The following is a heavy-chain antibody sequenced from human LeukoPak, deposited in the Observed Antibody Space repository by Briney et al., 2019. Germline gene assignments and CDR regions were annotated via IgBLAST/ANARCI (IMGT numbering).Heavy chain of an antibody. CDR2: ISSSGNSI. Sequence: GGSLRLSCAASGFTFSDYYMSWIRQAPGKGLEWVSFISSSGNSIYYADSVKGRFTISRDNAEDSVYLQMNSLRVEDTAVYYCARTYDFGIGPPGDAFDNWGQGTLVTVFS. D-gene: IGHD3-3*01. CDR1: GFTFSDYY. V-gene: IGHV3-11*04. CDR3: ARTYDFGIGPPGDAFDN. J-gene: IGHJ3*02.